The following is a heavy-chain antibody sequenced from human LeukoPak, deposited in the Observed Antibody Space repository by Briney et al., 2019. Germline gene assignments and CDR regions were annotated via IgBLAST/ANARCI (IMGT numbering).Heavy chain of an antibody. Sequence: PSQTLSLTCTVSGGSISSGSYYWSWIRQPAGKGLEWIGRIYTSGSTNYNPSLKSRVTISVDTSKNQFSLKLSSVTAADTAEYYCARGGSSWYSDWFDPWGQGTLVTVSS. CDR3: ARGGSSWYSDWFDP. CDR2: IYTSGST. CDR1: GGSISSGSYY. J-gene: IGHJ5*02. D-gene: IGHD6-13*01. V-gene: IGHV4-61*02.